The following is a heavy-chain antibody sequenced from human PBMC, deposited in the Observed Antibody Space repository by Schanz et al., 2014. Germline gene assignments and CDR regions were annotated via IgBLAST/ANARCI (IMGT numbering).Heavy chain of an antibody. D-gene: IGHD5-18*01. CDR1: GFSFSTYA. V-gene: IGHV3-30*04. CDR2: ILYDGSKT. Sequence: QVQLVESGGGVVQPGRSLRLSCAASGFSFSTYAMHWVRQAPGKGLEWVAVILYDGSKTYYADSVKGRFTISRDNSKNALYLQMNSLRAEDTAVYYCEREEGYGYGPGAFDIWGQGTMVTVSS. J-gene: IGHJ3*02. CDR3: EREEGYGYGPGAFDI.